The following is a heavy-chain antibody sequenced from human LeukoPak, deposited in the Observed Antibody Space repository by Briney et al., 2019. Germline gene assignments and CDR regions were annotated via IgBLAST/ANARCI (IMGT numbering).Heavy chain of an antibody. CDR2: IKQDGSEK. V-gene: IGHV3-7*01. CDR1: GFTFSSYW. Sequence: GGSLRLSCAASGFTFSSYWMNWVRQAPGKWLEWVANIKQDGSEKYYVDSVKGRFIISRDNAKNSLYLQMNSLRAEDTAVYYCARDHRGIYSPFDYWGQGTLVTVSS. J-gene: IGHJ4*02. D-gene: IGHD2-21*01. CDR3: ARDHRGIYSPFDY.